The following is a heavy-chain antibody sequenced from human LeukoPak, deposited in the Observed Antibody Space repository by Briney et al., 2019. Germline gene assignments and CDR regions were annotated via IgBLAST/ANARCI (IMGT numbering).Heavy chain of an antibody. CDR3: ARDHYYDSSGYHARNDAFDI. Sequence: GRSLRLSCAASGFTFSSYSMNWVRQAPGKGLEWVSSISSSSSYIYYADSVKGRFTISRDNAKNSLYLQMNSLRAEDTAVYYCARDHYYDSSGYHARNDAFDIWGQGTMVTVSS. V-gene: IGHV3-21*01. CDR2: ISSSSSYI. CDR1: GFTFSSYS. J-gene: IGHJ3*02. D-gene: IGHD3-22*01.